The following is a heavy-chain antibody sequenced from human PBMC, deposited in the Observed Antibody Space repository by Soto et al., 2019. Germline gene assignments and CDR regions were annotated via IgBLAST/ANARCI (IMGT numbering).Heavy chain of an antibody. D-gene: IGHD3-22*01. V-gene: IGHV4-39*02. CDR1: GGSISSSGYY. Sequence: QLQLQESGPGLVKPSETLSLTCTVSGGSISSSGYYWGWIRQPPGKGLEYIGTIYYSGSTYYNPSLKSRVTISVDTSKNQFSLKLSSVTAADTAVYYCARDLFYYDGSGYYNEYFYHWGQGTLVTVSS. CDR3: ARDLFYYDGSGYYNEYFYH. CDR2: IYYSGST. J-gene: IGHJ1*01.